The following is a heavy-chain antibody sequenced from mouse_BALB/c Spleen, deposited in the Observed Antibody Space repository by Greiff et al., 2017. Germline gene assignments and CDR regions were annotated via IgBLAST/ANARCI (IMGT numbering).Heavy chain of an antibody. Sequence: EVKLMESGAELVKPGASVKLSCTASGFNIKDTYMHWVKQRPEQGLEWIGRIDPANGNTKYDPKFQGKATITADTSSNTAYLQLSSLTSEDTAVYYCYDYEGYWGQGTTLTVSS. D-gene: IGHD2-4*01. J-gene: IGHJ2*01. CDR2: IDPANGNT. CDR3: YDYEGY. V-gene: IGHV14-3*02. CDR1: GFNIKDTY.